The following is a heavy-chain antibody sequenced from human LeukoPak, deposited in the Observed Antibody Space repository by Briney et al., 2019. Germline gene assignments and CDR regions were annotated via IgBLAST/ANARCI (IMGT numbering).Heavy chain of an antibody. V-gene: IGHV4-34*01. D-gene: IGHD3-10*01. CDR2: INHSGST. CDR1: GGSFSGYY. J-gene: IGHJ5*02. CDR3: ARAQYGSGTKGGWFDP. Sequence: PSETLSLTCAVYGGSFSGYYWSWIRQPPGKGLEWIGEINHSGSTNYNPSLKSRVTISVDTSKNQFSLKLSSVTAADTAVYYCARAQYGSGTKGGWFDPWGQGTLVTVSS.